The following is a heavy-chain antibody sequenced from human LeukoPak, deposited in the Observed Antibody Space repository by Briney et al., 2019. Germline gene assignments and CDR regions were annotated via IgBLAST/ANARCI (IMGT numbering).Heavy chain of an antibody. Sequence: GGSLRLSCAASGFTFSSYGMHWVRQAPGKGLEWVAVISYDGSNKYYADSVKGRFTISRDNSKNTLYLQMNSLRAEDTAVYYRAKEYEGATTLLDYWGQGTLVTVSS. CDR3: AKEYEGATTLLDY. CDR1: GFTFSSYG. V-gene: IGHV3-30*18. J-gene: IGHJ4*02. CDR2: ISYDGSNK. D-gene: IGHD1-26*01.